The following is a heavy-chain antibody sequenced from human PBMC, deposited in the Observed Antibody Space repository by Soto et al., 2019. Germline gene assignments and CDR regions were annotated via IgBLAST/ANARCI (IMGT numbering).Heavy chain of an antibody. CDR1: GDSINNRSYY. J-gene: IGHJ4*02. V-gene: IGHV4-39*01. CDR3: ARQRTSVVTQAYFDS. D-gene: IGHD2-21*02. CDR2: IYYSGST. Sequence: LSLACTVTGDSINNRSYYWGWIRRPPGKGLEWIGSIYYSGSTYNNPSLKSRVSMSVDTSKNQFSLKLRSVTAADTALYYCARQRTSVVTQAYFDSWGQGXLVTVYS.